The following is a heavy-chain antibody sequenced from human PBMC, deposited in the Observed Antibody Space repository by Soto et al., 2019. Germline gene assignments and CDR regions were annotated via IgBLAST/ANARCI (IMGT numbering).Heavy chain of an antibody. D-gene: IGHD3-10*01. CDR2: IYWDDDK. J-gene: IGHJ4*02. Sequence: QITLQESGPTLVKPTQTLTLTCTFSGFSLSTSGVAVGWIRRPPGKALEWLALIYWDDDKRYSPSLKSRLTITKDTSKNQVVLTMTNMDPVDTATYYCAHYGSGSSGSYYTLAPYYFDYWGQGTLLTVSS. CDR3: AHYGSGSSGSYYTLAPYYFDY. V-gene: IGHV2-5*02. CDR1: GFSLSTSGVA.